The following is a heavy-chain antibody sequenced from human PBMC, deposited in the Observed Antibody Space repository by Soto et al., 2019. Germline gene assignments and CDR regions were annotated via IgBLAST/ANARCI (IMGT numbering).Heavy chain of an antibody. CDR2: INHSGST. J-gene: IGHJ4*02. CDR1: GGSFSGYY. CDR3: ARKYYDILTGYYRGAYFDY. V-gene: IGHV4-34*01. Sequence: KASETLSLTCAVYGGSFSGYYWSWIRQPPGKGLEWIGEINHSGSTNYNPSLKSRVTISVDTSKNQFSLKLSSVTAADTAVYYCARKYYDILTGYYRGAYFDYWGQGTLVTVSS. D-gene: IGHD3-9*01.